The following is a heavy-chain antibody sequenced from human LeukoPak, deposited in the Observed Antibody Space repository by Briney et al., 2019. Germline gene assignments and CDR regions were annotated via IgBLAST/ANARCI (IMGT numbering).Heavy chain of an antibody. J-gene: IGHJ4*02. V-gene: IGHV1-24*01. Sequence: ASVKVSCKVSGYTLTELSMHWVRQAPGKGLEWMGGFDPEDGETIYAQKFQGRVTMTEDTSTDTAYMELSSLRSEDTAVYYCATAMPGYYGSGSPAKPFDSWGQGTLVTVSS. CDR3: ATAMPGYYGSGSPAKPFDS. CDR2: FDPEDGET. D-gene: IGHD3-10*01. CDR1: GYTLTELS.